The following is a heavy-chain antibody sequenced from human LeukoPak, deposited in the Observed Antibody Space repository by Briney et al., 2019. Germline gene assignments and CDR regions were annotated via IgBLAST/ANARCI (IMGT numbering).Heavy chain of an antibody. CDR2: IYYRGST. J-gene: IGHJ4*02. Sequence: SETLSLTCTVSGGSISSYYWTWIRQSPGKGLEWIGDIYYRGSTNYNPSLKSRVTISVDTSKTQFSLKLTSVTAADTAVYFCARGGRLLGKFDYWGQGTLVTVSS. V-gene: IGHV4-59*01. CDR3: ARGGRLLGKFDY. D-gene: IGHD3-22*01. CDR1: GGSISSYY.